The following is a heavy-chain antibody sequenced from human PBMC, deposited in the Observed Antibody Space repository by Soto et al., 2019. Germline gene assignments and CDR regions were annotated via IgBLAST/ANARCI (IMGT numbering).Heavy chain of an antibody. CDR3: ASLTRHVLVVRAFDI. V-gene: IGHV3-7*01. J-gene: IGHJ3*02. D-gene: IGHD3-22*01. CDR2: IKQDGSEK. CDR1: GCTFSSYW. Sequence: PGESLRLSYAASGCTFSSYWMSWVRQAPGKGLEWVANIKQDGSEKYYVDSVKGRFTISRDNAKNSLYLQMNSLRAEDTAVYYCASLTRHVLVVRAFDIWGQGTMVTDS.